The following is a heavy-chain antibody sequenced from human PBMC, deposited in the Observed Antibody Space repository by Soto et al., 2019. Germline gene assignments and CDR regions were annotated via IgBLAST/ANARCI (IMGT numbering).Heavy chain of an antibody. J-gene: IGHJ4*02. Sequence: QVQLVQSGAEVKRPGSSVKVSCKASGDTFNFYSINWVRQAPGLGLEWMGRVNPIVSMSNYAQKCQGRVTMTADKSTSTAYMELSSLRSDDTAIYYCASSYGSGYRAFVYWGQGALVTVSS. CDR3: ASSYGSGYRAFVY. D-gene: IGHD3-10*01. V-gene: IGHV1-69*02. CDR2: VNPIVSMS. CDR1: GDTFNFYS.